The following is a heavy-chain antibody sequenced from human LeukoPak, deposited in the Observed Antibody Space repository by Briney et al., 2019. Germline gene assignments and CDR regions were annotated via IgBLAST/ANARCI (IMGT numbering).Heavy chain of an antibody. J-gene: IGHJ4*02. CDR3: AREESGGLFDH. CDR1: GYTFSRYY. CDR2: MNPSGGTT. Sequence: GASVKVSCKASGYTFSRYYIHWVRQAPGQGLEWMGKMNPSGGTTTYAQKFQGRVTVTRDTPTSTVYMEMSSLRPEDTAVYYCAREESGGLFDHWGQGTLLTVSS. V-gene: IGHV1-46*01. D-gene: IGHD3-16*01.